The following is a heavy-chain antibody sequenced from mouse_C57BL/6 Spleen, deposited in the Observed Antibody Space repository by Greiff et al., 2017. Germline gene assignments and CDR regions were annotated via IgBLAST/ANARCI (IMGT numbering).Heavy chain of an antibody. CDR1: GYSITSGYY. J-gene: IGHJ4*01. CDR3: ARRDWDYAMDY. Sequence: DVKLQESGPGLVKPSQSLSLTCSVTGYSITSGYYWNWIRQFPGNKLEWMGYISYDGSNNYNPSLKNRISITRDTSKNQFFLKLNSVTTEDTATYYCARRDWDYAMDYWGQGTSVTVSS. CDR2: ISYDGSN. V-gene: IGHV3-6*01. D-gene: IGHD4-1*01.